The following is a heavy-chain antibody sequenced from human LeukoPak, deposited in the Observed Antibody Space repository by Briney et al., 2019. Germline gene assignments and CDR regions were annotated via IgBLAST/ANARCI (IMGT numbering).Heavy chain of an antibody. CDR3: ARDELWYYYDSRWFDP. V-gene: IGHV1-18*01. CDR1: GYTFTSYG. J-gene: IGHJ5*02. CDR2: ISAYNGNT. D-gene: IGHD3-22*01. Sequence: GASVKVSCKASGYTFTSYGISWVRQAPGQGLEWMGWISAYNGNTNYAQKLQGRVTMTTDTSTSTAYMELRSLRSDDTAVYYCARDELWYYYDSRWFDPWGQGTLVTVSS.